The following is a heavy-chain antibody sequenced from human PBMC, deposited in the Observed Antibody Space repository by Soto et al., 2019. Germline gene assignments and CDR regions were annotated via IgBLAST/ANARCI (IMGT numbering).Heavy chain of an antibody. Sequence: GGSLRISCAASGFTFSSYSMNWVRQAPGKGLEWVSSISSSSSYIYYADSVKGRFTISRDNAKNSLYLQMNSLRAEDTAVYYCARDYYDSSGYPGRRDAFDIWGQGTMVTVSS. D-gene: IGHD3-22*01. J-gene: IGHJ3*02. CDR1: GFTFSSYS. CDR2: ISSSSSYI. V-gene: IGHV3-21*01. CDR3: ARDYYDSSGYPGRRDAFDI.